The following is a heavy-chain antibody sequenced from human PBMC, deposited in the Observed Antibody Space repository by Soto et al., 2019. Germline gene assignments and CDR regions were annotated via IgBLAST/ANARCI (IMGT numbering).Heavy chain of an antibody. CDR2: ISGSSDNT. J-gene: IGHJ5*02. Sequence: SGGSLRLSCAASGFTFSDYYMSWIRQAPGKGLEWLSYISGSSDNTNYADSVKGRFTISRDNAKKSLYLEMNSLRAEDTAVYYCATITMMPWGQGTLVTVSS. CDR1: GFTFSDYY. V-gene: IGHV3-11*06. CDR3: ATITMMP. D-gene: IGHD3-22*01.